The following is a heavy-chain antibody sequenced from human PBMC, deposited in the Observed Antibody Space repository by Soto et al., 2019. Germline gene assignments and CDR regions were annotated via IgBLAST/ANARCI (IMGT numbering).Heavy chain of an antibody. J-gene: IGHJ5*02. D-gene: IGHD3-16*01. CDR2: TYYRYKWYN. CDR3: ARENDNEKYPPVGWFDP. CDR1: GDRVSSNSAS. Sequence: PLQTLSLTCAISGDRVSSNSASWTWIRHSPSRGLDWLGRTYYRYKWYNDYAVSVKSRIIINADTAGNHFSLPLKSVTPDDTAVYYCARENDNEKYPPVGWFDPRRQGTPVTVSS. V-gene: IGHV6-1*01.